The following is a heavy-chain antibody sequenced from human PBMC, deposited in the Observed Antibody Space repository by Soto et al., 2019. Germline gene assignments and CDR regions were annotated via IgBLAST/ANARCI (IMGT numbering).Heavy chain of an antibody. CDR1: GYTFSSYS. CDR2: ISTTSGNT. V-gene: IGHV1-18*03. J-gene: IGHJ4*02. CDR3: ARDNSYYDF. Sequence: QIQMVQSGAEVKQPGASVKISCKTSGYTFSSYSINWVRQAPGQGLEWMAWISTTSGNTHYAERVQGIVIVTLDKSARTAFMEMLGLTSDDMGVYFCARDNSYYDFWGQGTLVTVSS. D-gene: IGHD1-26*01.